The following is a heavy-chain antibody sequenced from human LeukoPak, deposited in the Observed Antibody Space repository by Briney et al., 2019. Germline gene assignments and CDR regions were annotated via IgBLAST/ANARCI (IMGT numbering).Heavy chain of an antibody. CDR3: ARHHTSGYYYFDH. CDR1: GGSISSYY. CDR2: FYHTGST. Sequence: SETLSLTCTVSGGSISSYYWSWIRQPPGKGLEWIGYFYHTGSTNYSPSLESRVTISVATSKNQFSLKVRSVTAADTAVYYCARHHTSGYYYFDHWGQGTLVTVSS. D-gene: IGHD3-22*01. J-gene: IGHJ4*02. V-gene: IGHV4-59*08.